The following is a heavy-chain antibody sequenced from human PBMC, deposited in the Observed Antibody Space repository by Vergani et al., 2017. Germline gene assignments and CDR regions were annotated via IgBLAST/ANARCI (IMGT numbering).Heavy chain of an antibody. V-gene: IGHV4-39*07. J-gene: IGHJ4*02. CDR2: IYYTGTT. Sequence: QLQLQESGPGLVKPSETLSLTCTVSGVSIGSNSYYWGWIRQPPGKGLEWIGTIYYTGTTYYNEAHKSRVTISVDTSKNQFSLKLSSVTAADTAVYYCARGKPVDFWSGYPFDYWGQGTLVTVSS. D-gene: IGHD3-3*01. CDR1: GVSIGSNSYY. CDR3: ARGKPVDFWSGYPFDY.